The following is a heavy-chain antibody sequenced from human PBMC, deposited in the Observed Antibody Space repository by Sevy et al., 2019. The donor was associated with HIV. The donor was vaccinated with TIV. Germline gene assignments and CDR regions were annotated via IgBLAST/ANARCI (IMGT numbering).Heavy chain of an antibody. CDR2: ISSSSSYI. CDR3: ARDAVRSHGDVGGDY. Sequence: GGSLRLSCAASGFTFSSYSMNWVRQAPGKGLEWVSSISSSSSYIYYADSVKGRFTISRDNAKNSLYLQMNSLRAEDTAVYYGARDAVRSHGDVGGDYWGQGTLVTVSS. D-gene: IGHD4-17*01. V-gene: IGHV3-21*01. CDR1: GFTFSSYS. J-gene: IGHJ4*02.